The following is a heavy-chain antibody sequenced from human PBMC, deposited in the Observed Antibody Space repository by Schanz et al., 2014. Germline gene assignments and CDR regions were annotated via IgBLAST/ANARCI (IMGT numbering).Heavy chain of an antibody. CDR1: GYSFTDYA. V-gene: IGHV1-69*04. CDR2: IIPILDKT. CDR3: AKVDRTRYYAMDV. J-gene: IGHJ6*02. D-gene: IGHD3-9*01. Sequence: QVQLVQSGVEVKRPGASVRVSCKASGYSFTDYAIHWVRQAPGQGLEWMGRIIPILDKTNYAQKFQGRVTMTADKSTSTVYMEVSGLRSEDTAVYYCAKVDRTRYYAMDVWGLGTTVTVSS.